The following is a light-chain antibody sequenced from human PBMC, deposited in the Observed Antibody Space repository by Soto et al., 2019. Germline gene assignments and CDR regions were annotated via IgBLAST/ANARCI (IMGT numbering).Light chain of an antibody. CDR1: QYINTR. V-gene: IGKV3-11*01. J-gene: IGKJ1*01. CDR3: HQRQSWPRT. CDR2: QTS. Sequence: EIVLTQSPATLSSFAGDRVTVSCRASQYINTRLAWYQHRPGQAPRLLIYQTSIRAAGIPARFSASGSGTDFTLTISDVQPEDFALYYCHQRQSWPRTFGQGTKVDI.